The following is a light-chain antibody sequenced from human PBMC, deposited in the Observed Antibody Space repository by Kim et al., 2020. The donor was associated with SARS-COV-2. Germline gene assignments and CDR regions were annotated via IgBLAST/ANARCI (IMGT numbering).Light chain of an antibody. CDR2: RAS. Sequence: TQSSVTLPVSAGERVTLSCRASQNVNSDVAWYRQTPGQPPKLLVYRASFRASGVPARFSGSGSGTEFALTITSVQSEDFAVYYCHQYNTWPRTFGLGTKVDIK. CDR1: QNVNSD. J-gene: IGKJ1*01. V-gene: IGKV3-15*01. CDR3: HQYNTWPRT.